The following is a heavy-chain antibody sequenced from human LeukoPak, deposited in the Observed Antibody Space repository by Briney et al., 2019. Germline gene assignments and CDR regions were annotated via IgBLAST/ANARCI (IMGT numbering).Heavy chain of an antibody. J-gene: IGHJ4*02. V-gene: IGHV1-18*01. Sequence: ASVKVSCKASGYTFTTYGINWVRQAPGQGLEWMGWISAYNGNTNYAQNLQGRVTLTTDTSASTAYMELRSLRSDDTAVYYCARDRRDYGRGFFVYWGQGTLVTVSS. D-gene: IGHD4-17*01. CDR2: ISAYNGNT. CDR3: ARDRRDYGRGFFVY. CDR1: GYTFTTYG.